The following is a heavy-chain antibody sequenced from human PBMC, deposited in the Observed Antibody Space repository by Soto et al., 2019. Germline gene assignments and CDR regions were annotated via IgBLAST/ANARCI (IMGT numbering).Heavy chain of an antibody. Sequence: GGSLRLSCAASGFTFSDYYMSWIRQAPGKGLEWVSYISSSSSYTNYADSVKGRFTISRDNAKNSLYLQMNSLRAEDTAVYYCAGAQYYYDSRDFQNWFDPWGQGTLVTVSS. J-gene: IGHJ5*02. D-gene: IGHD3-22*01. CDR3: AGAQYYYDSRDFQNWFDP. V-gene: IGHV3-11*06. CDR1: GFTFSDYY. CDR2: ISSSSSYT.